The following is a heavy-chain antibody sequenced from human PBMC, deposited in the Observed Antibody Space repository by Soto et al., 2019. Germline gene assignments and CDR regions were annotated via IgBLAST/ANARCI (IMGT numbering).Heavy chain of an antibody. D-gene: IGHD1-1*01. J-gene: IGHJ4*02. CDR1: GGSVSSGSYY. Sequence: SETLSLTCTVSGGSVSSGSYYWSWIRQPPGKGLEWIGYIYYSGSTNYNPSLKSRVTISVDTSKNQFSLKLSSVTAADTAVYYCAREMATTGPFDYWGQGTLVTVSS. CDR2: IYYSGST. CDR3: AREMATTGPFDY. V-gene: IGHV4-61*01.